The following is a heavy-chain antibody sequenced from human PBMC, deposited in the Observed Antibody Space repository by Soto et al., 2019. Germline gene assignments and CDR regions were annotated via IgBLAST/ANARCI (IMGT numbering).Heavy chain of an antibody. V-gene: IGHV1-69*08. Sequence: QVQLVQSGAEVKKPGSSVKVSCKASGGTFSSYTISWVRQAPGQGLEWMGRIIPILGIANYAQKFQGRVTITANKSTSTAYMELSSLRSEATAVYYCARDQDSSWYYWGQGTLVTVSS. CDR2: IIPILGIA. D-gene: IGHD6-13*01. J-gene: IGHJ4*02. CDR1: GGTFSSYT. CDR3: ARDQDSSWYY.